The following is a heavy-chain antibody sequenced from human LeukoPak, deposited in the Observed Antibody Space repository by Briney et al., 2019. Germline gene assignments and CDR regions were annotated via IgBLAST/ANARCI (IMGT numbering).Heavy chain of an antibody. CDR3: ARLGYYGSGSLVDYFDY. CDR1: GASFSGYY. J-gene: IGHJ4*02. D-gene: IGHD3-10*01. V-gene: IGHV4-34*01. Sequence: PSETLSLTCAVYGASFSGYYWSWIRQPPGKGLEWIGSIYYSGSTYYNPSLKSRVTISVDTSKNQFSLKLSSVTAADTAVYYCARLGYYGSGSLVDYFDYWGQGTLVTVSS. CDR2: IYYSGST.